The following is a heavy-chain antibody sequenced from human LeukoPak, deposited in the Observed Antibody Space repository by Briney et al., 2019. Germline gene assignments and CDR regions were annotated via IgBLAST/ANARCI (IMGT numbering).Heavy chain of an antibody. D-gene: IGHD6-6*01. CDR3: ARELQSSSSVYYYYGMDV. Sequence: ASVKVSCKASGYTFTSYAMHWVRQAPGQRLEWMGWINAGNGNTKYSQKFQGRVTITADESTSTAYMELSSLRSEDTAVYYCARELQSSSSVYYYYGMDVWGQGTTVTVSS. J-gene: IGHJ6*02. CDR1: GYTFTSYA. V-gene: IGHV1-3*01. CDR2: INAGNGNT.